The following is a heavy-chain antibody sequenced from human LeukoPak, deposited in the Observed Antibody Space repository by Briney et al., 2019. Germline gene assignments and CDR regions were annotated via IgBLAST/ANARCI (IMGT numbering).Heavy chain of an antibody. V-gene: IGHV3-48*03. D-gene: IGHD3-10*01. CDR1: EFTFSDYE. CDR2: ISSSGSTI. Sequence: GGSLRLSCAASEFTFSDYEMNWVRQAPGKGLEWVSYISSSGSTIYYADSVKGRFTISRDNAKNSLYLQMNSLRAEDTAVYYCARASLPLWFGESGEYYMDVWGKGTTVTVSS. J-gene: IGHJ6*03. CDR3: ARASLPLWFGESGEYYMDV.